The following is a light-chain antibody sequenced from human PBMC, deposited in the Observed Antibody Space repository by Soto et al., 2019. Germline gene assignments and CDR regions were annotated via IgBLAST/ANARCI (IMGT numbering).Light chain of an antibody. J-gene: IGLJ1*01. V-gene: IGLV2-8*01. CDR3: SSYAGSNNYV. CDR2: EVF. Sequence: QSVLTQPASVSGSPGQSITISCTGTSSDVGGYNYVSWYQQHPGKAPKLMIYEVFKRPSGVPDRFSGSKSGNTASLTVSGLQAEDEADYYCSSYAGSNNYVFGTGTKLTVL. CDR1: SSDVGGYNY.